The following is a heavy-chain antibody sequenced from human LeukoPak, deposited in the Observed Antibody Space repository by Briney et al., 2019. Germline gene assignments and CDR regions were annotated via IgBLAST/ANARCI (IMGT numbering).Heavy chain of an antibody. J-gene: IGHJ4*02. CDR3: SLVGAINYFDY. CDR2: INPNSGGT. V-gene: IGHV1-2*06. CDR1: GYTFTGYY. Sequence: ASVKVSCKASGYTFTGYYMHWVRQAPGQGLEWTGRINPNSGGTNYAQKFQGRVTLTRDTSISTAYMELSRLRSDDTAVYYCSLVGAINYFDYWGQGTLVTVSS. D-gene: IGHD1-26*01.